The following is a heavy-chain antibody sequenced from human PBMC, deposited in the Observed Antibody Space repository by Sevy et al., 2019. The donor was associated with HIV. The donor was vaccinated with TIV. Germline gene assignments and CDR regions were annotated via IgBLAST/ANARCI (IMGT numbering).Heavy chain of an antibody. V-gene: IGHV3-23*01. CDR3: SKAPSSLRCQHFDY. Sequence: GGSLRLSCAASGLTFSSYAMSWVRQAPGKGLEWVSPISGSGGSTYYADSVKGRFTISRDNSKNTLYLQMNSLRAEDTAVYYCSKAPSSLRCQHFDYWGQRTLVTVSS. D-gene: IGHD4-17*01. J-gene: IGHJ4*02. CDR1: GLTFSSYA. CDR2: ISGSGGST.